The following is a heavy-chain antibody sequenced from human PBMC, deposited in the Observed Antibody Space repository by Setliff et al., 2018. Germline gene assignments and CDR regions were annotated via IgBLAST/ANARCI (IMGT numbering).Heavy chain of an antibody. CDR2: IYHSGST. Sequence: SETLSLPCAVSGYSISSGYYWGWIRQPPGKGLEWIGSIYHSGSTYYNPSLKSRVTISVDTSKNQFSLKLSSVTAADTAVYYCASVRDLELFDYWGQGTLVTVS. V-gene: IGHV4-38-2*01. CDR1: GYSISSGYY. CDR3: ASVRDLELFDY. J-gene: IGHJ4*02. D-gene: IGHD1-7*01.